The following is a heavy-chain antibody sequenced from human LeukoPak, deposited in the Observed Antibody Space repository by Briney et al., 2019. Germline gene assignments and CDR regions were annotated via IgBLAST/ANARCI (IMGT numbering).Heavy chain of an antibody. J-gene: IGHJ4*02. CDR1: GFTFSSYA. V-gene: IGHV3-23*01. CDR2: ISGSGAST. Sequence: GGSLRLSCAASGFTFSSYAMSWVRQAPGKGLEWVSSISGSGASTYYVDSVKGRFTISRDNSKNILYLQVNSLRADDTAVYYCAKDQAPTVGSTDFWGQGTLVTVSS. CDR3: AKDQAPTVGSTDF. D-gene: IGHD1-26*01.